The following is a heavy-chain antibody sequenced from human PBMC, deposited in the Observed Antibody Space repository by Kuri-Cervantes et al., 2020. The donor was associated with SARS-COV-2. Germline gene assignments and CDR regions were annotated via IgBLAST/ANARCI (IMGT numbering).Heavy chain of an antibody. Sequence: ASVKVSCKASGYTFTTYYMHWVRQAPGQGLEWMGMINPSGGGTSYAQKFQGRVTMTRDTSTSTVYMQLSSLRSEDTAVYYCARGGLVPAASDAFDIWGQGTMVTVSS. V-gene: IGHV1-46*03. CDR1: GYTFTTYY. D-gene: IGHD2-2*01. CDR2: INPSGGGT. CDR3: ARGGLVPAASDAFDI. J-gene: IGHJ3*02.